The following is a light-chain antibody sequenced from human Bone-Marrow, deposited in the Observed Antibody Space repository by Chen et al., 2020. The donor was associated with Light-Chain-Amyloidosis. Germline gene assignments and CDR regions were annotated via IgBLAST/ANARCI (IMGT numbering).Light chain of an antibody. CDR2: DDS. J-gene: IGLJ3*02. Sequence: SYVLTQPSSVSVAPGQPATIACGGNNIGSKSVHWYQQTPGQAPLLVVYDDSDRPSGIPVRLSGSNSGNTATLTISRVEAGDEADYYCQVWDRSSDRPVFGGGTKLTVL. CDR1: NIGSKS. V-gene: IGLV3-21*02. CDR3: QVWDRSSDRPV.